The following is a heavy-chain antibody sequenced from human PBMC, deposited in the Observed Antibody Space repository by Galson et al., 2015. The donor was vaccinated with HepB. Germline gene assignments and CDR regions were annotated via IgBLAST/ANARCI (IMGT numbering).Heavy chain of an antibody. V-gene: IGHV1-69*13. CDR3: ARERGLGYYGSGSYYNPSPRGWFDP. D-gene: IGHD3-10*01. Sequence: SVKVSCKASGGTFSSYAISWVRQAPGQGLEWMGGIIPIFGTANYAQKFQGRVTITADESTSTAYMELSSLRSEDTAVYYCARERGLGYYGSGSYYNPSPRGWFDPWGQGTLVTVSS. CDR2: IIPIFGTA. CDR1: GGTFSSYA. J-gene: IGHJ5*02.